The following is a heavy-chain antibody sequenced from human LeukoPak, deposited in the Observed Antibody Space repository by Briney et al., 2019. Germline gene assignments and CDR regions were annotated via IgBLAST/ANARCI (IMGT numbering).Heavy chain of an antibody. Sequence: SETLSLTCAVYGGSFSGYYWSWIRQPPGKGLEWIGEINHSGSTNYNPSLKNRVTISLDTSKNQFSLKLNSVTAADTAVYYCARRRYSNSWYLDFWGQGTLVTVSS. D-gene: IGHD6-13*01. CDR1: GGSFSGYY. CDR2: INHSGST. J-gene: IGHJ4*02. V-gene: IGHV4-34*01. CDR3: ARRRYSNSWYLDF.